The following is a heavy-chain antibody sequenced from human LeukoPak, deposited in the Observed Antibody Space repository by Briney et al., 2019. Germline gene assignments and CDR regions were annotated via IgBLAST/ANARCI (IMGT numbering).Heavy chain of an antibody. V-gene: IGHV1-69*04. D-gene: IGHD2-2*01. CDR3: VRDDCSSTSCMFDP. Sequence: SVKVSCKASGGTFSSYAISWVRQAPGQGLEWMGRIIPIFGIANYAQKFQGRVTITADKSTSTAYMELSSLRSEDTAVYYCVRDDCSSTSCMFDPWGQGTLVTVSS. J-gene: IGHJ5*02. CDR1: GGTFSSYA. CDR2: IIPIFGIA.